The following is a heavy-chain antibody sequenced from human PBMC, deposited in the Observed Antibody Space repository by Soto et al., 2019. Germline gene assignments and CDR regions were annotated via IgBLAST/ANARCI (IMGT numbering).Heavy chain of an antibody. Sequence: QVQLVQSGAEVKKPGASVKVSCKASGYTFTSYAMHWVRQAPGQRLEWMGWINAGNGNTEYSQKFQGRVTITRDTSASTAYMELSSLRSEDTAVYYCARERYVSSSWFDPWGQGTLVTVSS. V-gene: IGHV1-3*01. D-gene: IGHD6-6*01. J-gene: IGHJ5*02. CDR2: INAGNGNT. CDR1: GYTFTSYA. CDR3: ARERYVSSSWFDP.